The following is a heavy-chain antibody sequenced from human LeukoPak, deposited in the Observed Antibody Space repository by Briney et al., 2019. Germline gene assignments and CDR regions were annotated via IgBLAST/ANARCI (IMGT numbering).Heavy chain of an antibody. CDR3: ARLDEAFET. Sequence: GGSLRLSCVTSGFTFSRYWLAWVRQPPGKGLEWVANIKFDGNDKYYADSMKGRFTISRDNAENSVYLQMNTLRAEDTALYYCARLDEAFETWGQGTLVTVSS. CDR2: IKFDGNDK. CDR1: GFTFSRYW. J-gene: IGHJ5*02. D-gene: IGHD3-9*01. V-gene: IGHV3-7*01.